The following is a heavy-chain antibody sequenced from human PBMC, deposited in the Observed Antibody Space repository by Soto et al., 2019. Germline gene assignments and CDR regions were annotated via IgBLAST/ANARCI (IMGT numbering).Heavy chain of an antibody. CDR3: ARRIVILAADYVMDV. D-gene: IGHD2-15*01. CDR2: IHYSGST. V-gene: IGHV4-59*08. J-gene: IGHJ6*02. CDR1: GGSISSYY. Sequence: PSETLSLTCTVSGGSISSYYWTWIRQPPGKRLEWIGYIHYSGSTNYSPSLKSRVAISVDTSKKQFSLKLSSVTAADTAVYYCARRIVILAADYVMDVWGQGTKVTVSS.